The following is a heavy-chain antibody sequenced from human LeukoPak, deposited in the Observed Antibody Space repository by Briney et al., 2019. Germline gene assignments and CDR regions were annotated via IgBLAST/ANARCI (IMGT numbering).Heavy chain of an antibody. Sequence: ASVKVSCKASGYTFTGYYMHWVRQAPGQGLEWMGWINPNSGGANYAQKFQGRVTMTRDTSISTAYMELSRLRSDDTAVYYCARGRGATKAFDIWGQGTMVTVSS. CDR2: INPNSGGA. D-gene: IGHD1-26*01. CDR1: GYTFTGYY. V-gene: IGHV1-2*02. J-gene: IGHJ3*02. CDR3: ARGRGATKAFDI.